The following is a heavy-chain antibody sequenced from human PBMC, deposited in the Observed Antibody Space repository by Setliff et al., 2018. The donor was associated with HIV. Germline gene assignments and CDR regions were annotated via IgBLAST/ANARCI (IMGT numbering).Heavy chain of an antibody. CDR1: NGSFSGYY. CDR2: IYTSGTT. J-gene: IGHJ4*02. Sequence: SETLSLTCAVYNGSFSGYYWTWIRQPAGKGLEWIGQIYTSGTTNYLPSLKSRVTISRDTSKNQFSLKLSSVTAADTAVYYCARADFWSGYFNFDFWGQGTLVTVSS. V-gene: IGHV4-59*10. CDR3: ARADFWSGYFNFDF. D-gene: IGHD3-3*01.